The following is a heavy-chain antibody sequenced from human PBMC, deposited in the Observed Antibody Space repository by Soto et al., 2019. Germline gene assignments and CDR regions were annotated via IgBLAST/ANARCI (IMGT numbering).Heavy chain of an antibody. CDR3: ARPSIDWAGFLDY. Sequence: EVQLLESGGGLVQPGGSLRLSCAASGFTFYIYTMNWVRQAPGKGLGWVSGISGSGNSAYYADFVKGRFTISRDNSRNTRYLQMTNPRAEDTAIYYGARPSIDWAGFLDYWGKGTLVTVSS. CDR1: GFTFYIYT. J-gene: IGHJ4*02. V-gene: IGHV3-23*01. D-gene: IGHD3-9*01. CDR2: ISGSGNSA.